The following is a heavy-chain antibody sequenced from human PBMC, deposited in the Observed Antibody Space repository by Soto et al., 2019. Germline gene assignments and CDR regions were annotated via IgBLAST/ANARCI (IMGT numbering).Heavy chain of an antibody. V-gene: IGHV3-30*18. CDR2: ISYDGSNK. CDR1: GFTFSSYG. CDR3: AKEFTYCSGGSCYSCGMDV. D-gene: IGHD2-15*01. Sequence: GGSLRLSCAASGFTFSSYGMHWVRQAPGKGLEWVAVISYDGSNKYYADSVKGRFTISRDNSKNTLYLQMNSLRAEDTAVYYCAKEFTYCSGGSCYSCGMDVWGQGTTVTVSS. J-gene: IGHJ6*02.